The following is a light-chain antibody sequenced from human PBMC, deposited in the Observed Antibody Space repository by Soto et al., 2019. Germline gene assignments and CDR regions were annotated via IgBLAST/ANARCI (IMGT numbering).Light chain of an antibody. CDR2: DVS. Sequence: QSALTQPASVSGSPGQSITISCTGTNSDVGGYNFVSWYQQHPGKAPKLMIYDVSNRPSGVSDRFSGSKSGTTASLTISGLQAEDEADYHCNSCTSRNTYVFGTGTKVTVL. CDR1: NSDVGGYNF. CDR3: NSCTSRNTYV. J-gene: IGLJ1*01. V-gene: IGLV2-14*01.